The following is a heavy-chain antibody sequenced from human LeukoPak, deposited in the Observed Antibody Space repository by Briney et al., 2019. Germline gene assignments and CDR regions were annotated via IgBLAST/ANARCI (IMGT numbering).Heavy chain of an antibody. CDR3: AMGGTGYSSGWYPPEYYYYMDV. Sequence: ASVKVSCKASGYTFTGYYIHWVRQAPGQGLEWMGWINPHSGGTNYAQKFQGGVTMTRDTSITTAYMELSRLRSDDTAVYYCAMGGTGYSSGWYPPEYYYYMDVWGKGTTVTISS. D-gene: IGHD6-19*01. CDR2: INPHSGGT. CDR1: GYTFTGYY. J-gene: IGHJ6*03. V-gene: IGHV1-2*02.